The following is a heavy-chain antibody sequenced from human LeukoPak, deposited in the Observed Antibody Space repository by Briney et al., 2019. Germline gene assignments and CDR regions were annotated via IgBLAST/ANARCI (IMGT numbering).Heavy chain of an antibody. D-gene: IGHD3-10*01. CDR3: ARVGTMVRGVISRDYYYGMDV. Sequence: GGSLRLSCAASGFTFSSYSMNWVRQAPGKGLEWVSSISSSSSYIYYADSVKGRFTISRDNAKNSLYLLMNSLRAEDTAVYYCARVGTMVRGVISRDYYYGMDVWGQGTTVTVSS. CDR1: GFTFSSYS. V-gene: IGHV3-21*01. J-gene: IGHJ6*02. CDR2: ISSSSSYI.